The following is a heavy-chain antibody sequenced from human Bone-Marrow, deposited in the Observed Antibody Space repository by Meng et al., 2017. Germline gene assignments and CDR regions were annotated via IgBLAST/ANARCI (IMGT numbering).Heavy chain of an antibody. Sequence: SEILSFTCTVSGGSISSSSYYWCWIRQPPGKGLEWIGSIYYSGSTYYNPSLKSQVTISVDTSKNQFSLKLSSVTAADTAVYYCARDEGGVVLGAFDIWGQGTMVTVSS. V-gene: IGHV4-39*07. D-gene: IGHD3-10*01. CDR2: IYYSGST. CDR3: ARDEGGVVLGAFDI. CDR1: GGSISSSSYY. J-gene: IGHJ3*02.